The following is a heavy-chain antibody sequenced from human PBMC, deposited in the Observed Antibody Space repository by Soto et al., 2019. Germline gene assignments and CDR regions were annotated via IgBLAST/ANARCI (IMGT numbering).Heavy chain of an antibody. CDR1: GFTFSGSA. CDR2: IRSKANSYAT. CDR3: TRSIVGATNWFDP. Sequence: GGSLRLSCAASGFTFSGSAMHWVRQASGKGLEWVGRIRSKANSYATAYAVSVKGRFTISRDDSKNTAYLQMNSLKTEDTAVYYCTRSIVGATNWFDPWGQGTLVTVSS. D-gene: IGHD1-26*01. J-gene: IGHJ5*02. V-gene: IGHV3-73*01.